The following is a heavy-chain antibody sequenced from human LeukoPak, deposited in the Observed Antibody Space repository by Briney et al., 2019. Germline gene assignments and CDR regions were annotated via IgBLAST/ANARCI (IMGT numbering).Heavy chain of an antibody. CDR1: GYTFTGYY. CDR2: INPNSGGT. J-gene: IGHJ4*02. CDR3: ARQIASAGTAGFGF. V-gene: IGHV1-2*02. D-gene: IGHD6-13*01. Sequence: ASVKVSCKASGYTFTGYYMHWVRQAPGQGLEWMGWINPNSGGTNYAQKFQGRVTMTRDTSISTAYMELSRLRSDDTAVYYCARQIASAGTAGFGFWGQGALVTVSS.